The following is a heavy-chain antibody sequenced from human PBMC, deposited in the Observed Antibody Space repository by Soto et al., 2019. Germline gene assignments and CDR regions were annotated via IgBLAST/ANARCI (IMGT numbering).Heavy chain of an antibody. J-gene: IGHJ4*02. D-gene: IGHD3-22*01. V-gene: IGHV4-4*02. CDR3: ARAPDSSGYPYYFDY. Sequence: QVQLQESGPGLVKPSGTLSLTCAVSGGSISSSNWWSWVRQPPGKGLEWIGEIYHSGSTNYNPSLKSRGTISVDKSKNQFSLKLSSVTAADTAVYYCARAPDSSGYPYYFDYWGQGTLVTVSS. CDR1: GGSISSSNW. CDR2: IYHSGST.